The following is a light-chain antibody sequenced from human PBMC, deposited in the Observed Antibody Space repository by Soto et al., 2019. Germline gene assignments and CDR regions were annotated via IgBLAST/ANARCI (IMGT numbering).Light chain of an antibody. V-gene: IGLV1-44*01. CDR3: AAWVDSLIAVV. Sequence: QSVLNQPPSASGTPGQRVTISCSGSSSNIGSNTVNWYQQLPGTAPKLLIYSNNQRPSGVPDRFSGSKSGTSASLAISGLQSVYFFSYYCAAWVDSLIAVVFGG. CDR1: SSNIGSNT. CDR2: SNN. J-gene: IGLJ2*01.